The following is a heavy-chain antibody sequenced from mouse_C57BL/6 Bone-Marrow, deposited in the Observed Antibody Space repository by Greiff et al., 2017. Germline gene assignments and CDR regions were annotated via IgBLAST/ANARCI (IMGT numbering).Heavy chain of an antibody. D-gene: IGHD3-3*01. V-gene: IGHV1-81*01. J-gene: IGHJ2*01. CDR2: IYPRSGNT. CDR1: GYTFTSYG. Sequence: QVQLQQSGAELARPGASVKLSCKASGYTFTSYGISWVKQRTGQGLEWIGEIYPRSGNTYYNEKFKGQATLTSDKSSSTPYLELRSLTSEDSAVYFCARGGGGLFDYGGQGTTLTVSS. CDR3: ARGGGGLFDY.